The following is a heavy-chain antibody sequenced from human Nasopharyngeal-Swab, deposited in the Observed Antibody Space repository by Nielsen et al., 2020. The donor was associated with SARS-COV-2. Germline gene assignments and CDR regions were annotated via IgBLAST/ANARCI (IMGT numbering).Heavy chain of an antibody. J-gene: IGHJ4*02. CDR1: GLTFDDYA. CDR3: ANLYYYDSSGYPGGDY. Sequence: GGSLRFSCAASGLTFDDYAMHWVRQAPGKGLEWVSGISWNSGSIGYADSVKGRFTIPRDNAKNSLYLQMNSLRAEDTALYYCANLYYYDSSGYPGGDYWGQGTLVTVSS. CDR2: ISWNSGSI. V-gene: IGHV3-9*01. D-gene: IGHD3-22*01.